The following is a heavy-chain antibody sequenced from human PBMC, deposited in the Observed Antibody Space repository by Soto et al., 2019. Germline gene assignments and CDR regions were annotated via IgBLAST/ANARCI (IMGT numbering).Heavy chain of an antibody. CDR2: INAGNGNT. D-gene: IGHD3-3*01. J-gene: IGHJ6*03. V-gene: IGHV1-3*01. CDR1: GCTFTSYA. Sequence: GASVKVSCKASGCTFTSYAMHWVRQAPGQRLEWMGWINAGNGNTKYSQKFQGRVTITRDTSASTAYMELSSLRSEDTAVYYCARDRDFWSGVYYYYYYMDVWGKGTTVTVSS. CDR3: ARDRDFWSGVYYYYYYMDV.